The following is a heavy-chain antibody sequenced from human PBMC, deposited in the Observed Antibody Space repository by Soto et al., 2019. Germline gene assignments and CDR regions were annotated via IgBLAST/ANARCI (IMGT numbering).Heavy chain of an antibody. V-gene: IGHV4-31*03. CDR3: ARERRPGLSYFDY. CDR2: IYYSGST. Sequence: SETLSLTCTVSGGSISSGGYYWSWIRQHPGKGLEWIGYIYYSGSTYYNPSLKSRVTISVDTSKNQFSLKLSSVTAADTAVYYCARERRPGLSYFDYWGQGTLVTVSS. CDR1: GGSISSGGYY. J-gene: IGHJ4*02. D-gene: IGHD6-25*01.